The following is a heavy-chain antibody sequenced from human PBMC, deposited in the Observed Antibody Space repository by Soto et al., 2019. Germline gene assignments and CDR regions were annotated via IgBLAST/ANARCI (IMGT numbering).Heavy chain of an antibody. V-gene: IGHV4-39*01. Sequence: DGGLKHQPPGKGLEWIGIIYYSGSTYYTPSLKSRVTISVDTSKNQFSLKLSSVTAADTAVYYCATTYSRRWYHYSYGMDVWGPRTPVPLS. D-gene: IGHD6-13*01. J-gene: IGHJ6*02. CDR3: ATTYSRRWYHYSYGMDV. CDR2: IYYSGST. CDR1: D.